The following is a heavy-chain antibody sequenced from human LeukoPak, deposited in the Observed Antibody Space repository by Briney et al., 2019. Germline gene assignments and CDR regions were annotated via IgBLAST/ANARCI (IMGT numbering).Heavy chain of an antibody. CDR1: GFTLSNAW. D-gene: IGHD5-12*01. J-gene: IGHJ5*02. CDR3: ATSGFSGYDHPS. V-gene: IGHV3-23*01. Sequence: GGSLRLSCAASGFTLSNAWMSWVRQAPGKGLEWVSVIRGGADDTSYADSVKGRFTISRDNSKNTLFLQMDGLRVEDTAVYYCATSGFSGYDHPSWGQGTLVTVSS. CDR2: IRGGADDT.